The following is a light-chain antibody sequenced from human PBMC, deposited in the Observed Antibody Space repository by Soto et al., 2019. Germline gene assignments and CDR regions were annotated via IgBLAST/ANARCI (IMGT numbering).Light chain of an antibody. J-gene: IGKJ2*01. V-gene: IGKV4-1*01. CDR1: QSVFSTSDNRNF. Sequence: DFVLTQSPDSLAVSLGDRATINCKSSQSVFSTSDNRNFLAWYQHKSGQPPKLLISWASIRASGVPDRFSGSGSGTDFTLTISSLQTEDVAIYYCQQYNKWPPYTFGQGTKLEIK. CDR2: WAS. CDR3: QQYNKWPPYT.